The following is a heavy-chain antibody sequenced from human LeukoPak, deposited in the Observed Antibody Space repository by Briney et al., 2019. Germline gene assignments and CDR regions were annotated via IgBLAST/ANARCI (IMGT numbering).Heavy chain of an antibody. V-gene: IGHV3-7*01. CDR1: GFTFGKYW. CDR2: IMEDESQI. D-gene: IGHD3-9*01. Sequence: GGSLRLSCVASGFTFGKYWMSWVRQAPGKGLECVANIMEDESQIHYVDSVKGRFTISRDNAKNSLYLQMNSLRVEDTAVYYCARRRYGEAYDVWGQGTMVTVSS. CDR3: ARRRYGEAYDV. J-gene: IGHJ3*01.